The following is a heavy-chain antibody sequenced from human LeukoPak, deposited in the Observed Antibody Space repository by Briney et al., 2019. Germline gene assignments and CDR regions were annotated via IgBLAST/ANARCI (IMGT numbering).Heavy chain of an antibody. CDR3: ARDPGDYYDSSGYSL. D-gene: IGHD3-22*01. J-gene: IGHJ4*02. V-gene: IGHV3-30-3*01. CDR1: GFTFSSYA. CDR2: ISYDGSNK. Sequence: GGSLRLSCAASGFTFSSYAMHWVRQAPGKGLEWVAVISYDGSNKYYADSVKGRFTISRDNSKNTLYLQMNSLRAEDTAVYYCARDPGDYYDSSGYSLWGQGTLVTVSS.